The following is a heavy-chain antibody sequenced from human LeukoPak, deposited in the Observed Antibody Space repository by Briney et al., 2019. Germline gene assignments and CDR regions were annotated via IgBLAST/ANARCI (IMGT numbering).Heavy chain of an antibody. Sequence: GGSLRLSCAASGFTFSSYGMHWVRQAPGKGLEWVAFIRYDGSNKYYADSVKGRFTISRDNSKNTLYLQMNSLRAEDTAVYYCARPYDSSGYDAFDIWGQGTMVTVSS. V-gene: IGHV3-30*02. J-gene: IGHJ3*02. CDR2: IRYDGSNK. CDR1: GFTFSSYG. CDR3: ARPYDSSGYDAFDI. D-gene: IGHD3-22*01.